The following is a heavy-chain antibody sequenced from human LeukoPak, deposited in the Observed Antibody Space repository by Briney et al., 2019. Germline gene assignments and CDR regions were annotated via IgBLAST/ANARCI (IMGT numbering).Heavy chain of an antibody. D-gene: IGHD2-15*01. J-gene: IGHJ4*02. Sequence: PSETLSLTCTVSGYSISSGYYWGWIRQPPGKGLEWIGSMYHSGSTYYNPSLKSRVTISVDTSKNQFSLKLSSVTAADTAVYYCARAPHCSASSCYGGGYYFDYWGQGTLVTVS. CDR3: ARAPHCSASSCYGGGYYFDY. CDR2: MYHSGST. V-gene: IGHV4-38-2*02. CDR1: GYSISSGYY.